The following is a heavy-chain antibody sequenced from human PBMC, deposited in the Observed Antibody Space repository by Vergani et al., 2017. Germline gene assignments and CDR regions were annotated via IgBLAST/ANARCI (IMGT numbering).Heavy chain of an antibody. D-gene: IGHD1-26*01. Sequence: QVQLQESGPGLVKPSETLSLTCAVSGYSISSGYYWGWIRQPPWKGLEWIGTIYHTGDTYYNPSLKSRVTISLDTSKNQFSLRLTSVTAADTAVYYCATGIDLYNWFDPWGQGTLVTVSS. V-gene: IGHV4-38-2*01. J-gene: IGHJ5*02. CDR3: ATGIDLYNWFDP. CDR1: GYSISSGYY. CDR2: IYHTGDT.